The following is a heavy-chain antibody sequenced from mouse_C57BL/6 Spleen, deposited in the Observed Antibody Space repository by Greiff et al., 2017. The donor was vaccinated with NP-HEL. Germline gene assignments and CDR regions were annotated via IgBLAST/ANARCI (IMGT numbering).Heavy chain of an antibody. CDR3: ARERWYFDV. Sequence: VQLQQSGAELVRPGASVKLSCKASGYTFTDYYINWVKQRPGQGLEWIARIYPGSGNTYYNEKFKGKATLTAEKSSSTAYMQLSSLTSEDSAVYFCARERWYFDVWGTGTTVTVSS. CDR2: IYPGSGNT. V-gene: IGHV1-76*01. CDR1: GYTFTDYY. J-gene: IGHJ1*03.